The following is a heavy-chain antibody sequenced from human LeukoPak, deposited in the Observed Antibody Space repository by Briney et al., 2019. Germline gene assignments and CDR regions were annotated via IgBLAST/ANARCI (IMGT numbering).Heavy chain of an antibody. D-gene: IGHD3-22*01. V-gene: IGHV4-30-4*01. CDR2: IYYSGST. CDR1: GGSISSGDYY. J-gene: IGHJ4*02. Sequence: SETLSLTCTVSGGSISSGDYYWSWIRQPPGKGLEWIGYIYYSGSTYYNPSLKSRVTISVDRSNNLFSLKLSSVTAADTAVYYCARTDSSGYYGAYWGQGTLVTVSS. CDR3: ARTDSSGYYGAY.